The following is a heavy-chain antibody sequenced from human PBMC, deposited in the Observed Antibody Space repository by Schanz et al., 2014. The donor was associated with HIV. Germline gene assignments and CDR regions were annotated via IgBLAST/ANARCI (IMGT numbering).Heavy chain of an antibody. V-gene: IGHV3-11*06. D-gene: IGHD5-12*01. CDR1: GLTLSDHY. J-gene: IGHJ6*02. CDR3: ARDTADIVATITNYYYGMDV. Sequence: VQLVESGGGLVQPGGSLRLSCAASGLTLSDHYVDWVRQAPGKGLEWVSSISTSRSYIDYADSVKGRFTISRDNAKNSLYLQMNSLRAEDTAVYYCARDTADIVATITNYYYGMDVWGQGTTVTVSS. CDR2: ISTSRSYI.